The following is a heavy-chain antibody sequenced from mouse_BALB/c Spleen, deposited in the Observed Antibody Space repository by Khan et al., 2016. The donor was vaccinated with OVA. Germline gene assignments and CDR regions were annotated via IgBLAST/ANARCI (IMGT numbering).Heavy chain of an antibody. Sequence: EVELVESGGDLVKPGGSLKLSCAASGFTFSTYGMSWVRQTPDKRLEWVATVSSGGHYTYYPDTVKGRFTISRDNVKNTLCLQMSSLKSEDTAMFYCARIAYYYDSEGFAYWGQGTLVTVSA. V-gene: IGHV5-6*01. CDR3: ARIAYYYDSEGFAY. D-gene: IGHD1-1*01. CDR2: VSSGGHYT. CDR1: GFTFSTYG. J-gene: IGHJ3*01.